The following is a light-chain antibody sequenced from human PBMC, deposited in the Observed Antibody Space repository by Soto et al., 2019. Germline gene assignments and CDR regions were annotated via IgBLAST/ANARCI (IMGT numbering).Light chain of an antibody. V-gene: IGKV3-11*01. CDR3: QQRSNWLT. J-gene: IGKJ4*01. Sequence: EIVLTQSPATLSLSPGEGATLSCRASQSVSSYLAWYQQKPGQAPRLLIYDASNSATGIPARFSGSGSGTDFTLTISSLEPENFAVYYCQQRSNWLTFGGGTKLEIK. CDR1: QSVSSY. CDR2: DAS.